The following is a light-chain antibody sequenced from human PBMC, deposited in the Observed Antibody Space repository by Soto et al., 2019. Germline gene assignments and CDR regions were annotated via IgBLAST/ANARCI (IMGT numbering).Light chain of an antibody. Sequence: MTQSPATVSVFPGEGVTLSCRASQTIITDLAWYQQKSGQAPRLLIYGASTRAIGVPDRFSGGGSETEFTLTVDSLQSEDFGSSYIQQNNKWSQLTCGGGTKVEIK. CDR1: QTIITD. CDR2: GAS. J-gene: IGKJ4*01. V-gene: IGKV3-15*01. CDR3: QQNNKWSQLT.